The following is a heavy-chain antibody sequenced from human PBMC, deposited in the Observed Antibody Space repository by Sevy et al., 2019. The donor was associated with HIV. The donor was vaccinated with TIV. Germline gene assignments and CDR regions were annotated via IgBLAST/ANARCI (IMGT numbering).Heavy chain of an antibody. CDR3: ARLNVYYYDDDGYYTTGNAFDI. CDR1: GFSVSDTY. CDR2: IYSGDKT. D-gene: IGHD3-22*01. Sequence: GGSLRLSCAASGFSVSDTYMSWVRQAPGKGLEWVSVIYSGDKTYHANSVKGRFTIPRDSSKNTIYLQLNGLRTEDTAVYYCARLNVYYYDDDGYYTTGNAFDIWGQGTMVTVSS. V-gene: IGHV3-53*01. J-gene: IGHJ3*02.